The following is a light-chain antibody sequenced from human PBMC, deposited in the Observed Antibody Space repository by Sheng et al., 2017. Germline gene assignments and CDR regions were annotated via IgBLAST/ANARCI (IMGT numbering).Light chain of an antibody. CDR1: QSVTSSN. J-gene: IGKJ3*01. V-gene: IGKV3D-20*02. CDR3: QQRSKWPVT. CDR2: DAS. Sequence: IVLTQSPATLSLSPGDRATLSCWASQSVTSSNLAWYQLKPGQAPRLLIYDASSRVTGIPDRFSGSGIGTDFTLTISRLEPEDFAVYYCQQRSKWPVTFGPGTKVDIK.